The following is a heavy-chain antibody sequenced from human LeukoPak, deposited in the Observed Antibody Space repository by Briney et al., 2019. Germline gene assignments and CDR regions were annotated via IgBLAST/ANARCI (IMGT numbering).Heavy chain of an antibody. CDR3: ARDMESGSTRGRAFNI. CDR2: INHSGST. V-gene: IGHV4-34*01. D-gene: IGHD1-26*01. Sequence: SETLSLTCAVYGGSFSGYYWSWIRRPPGKGLEWIGEINHSGSTNYNPSLKSRVTISVDTSKNQFSLKLSSVTAADTAMYFCARDMESGSTRGRAFNIWGQGTMVTVSS. CDR1: GGSFSGYY. J-gene: IGHJ3*02.